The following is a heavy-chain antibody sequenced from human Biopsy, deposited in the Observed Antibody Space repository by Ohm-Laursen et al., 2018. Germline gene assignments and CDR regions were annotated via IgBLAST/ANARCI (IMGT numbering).Heavy chain of an antibody. D-gene: IGHD5-18*01. Sequence: SLRLSCAASGFTFNNYGMQWVRQAPGTGLEWVAFIFYDGSNTYYADSVKGRFTISRDNSRDTLYLQMSSLRAEDTAVYYCAKDRYNYTPIGGFSMDVWDQGTTVTVSS. CDR3: AKDRYNYTPIGGFSMDV. CDR1: GFTFNNYG. V-gene: IGHV3-30*18. CDR2: IFYDGSNT. J-gene: IGHJ6*02.